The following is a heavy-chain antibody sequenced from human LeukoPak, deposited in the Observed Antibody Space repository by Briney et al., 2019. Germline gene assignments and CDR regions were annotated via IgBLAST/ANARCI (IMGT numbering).Heavy chain of an antibody. Sequence: GRSLRLSCAASGFTFSTYAMNWVRQAPGEGLEWVSVIVGNGGGIHYADSVKGRFTISRDNSKNTLYLQMNSLRAEDTAVYYCAKDRIPDGKYSIDFWGQGTLVTVSS. V-gene: IGHV3-23*01. CDR3: AKDRIPDGKYSIDF. D-gene: IGHD5-24*01. CDR2: IVGNGGGI. CDR1: GFTFSTYA. J-gene: IGHJ4*02.